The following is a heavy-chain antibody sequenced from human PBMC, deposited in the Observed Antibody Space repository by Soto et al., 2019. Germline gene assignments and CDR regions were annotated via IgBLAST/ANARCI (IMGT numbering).Heavy chain of an antibody. CDR3: ARDGIQLWLMYMDV. V-gene: IGHV3-23*01. J-gene: IGHJ6*03. CDR2: ISGSGGST. D-gene: IGHD5-18*01. CDR1: GFTFSSYA. Sequence: SLRLSCASSGFTFSSYAMSWVRQAPGKGLEWVSAISGSGGSTYYADSVKGRFTISRDNSKNTLYLQMNSLRAEDTAVYYCARDGIQLWLMYMDVWGKGTTVTVSS.